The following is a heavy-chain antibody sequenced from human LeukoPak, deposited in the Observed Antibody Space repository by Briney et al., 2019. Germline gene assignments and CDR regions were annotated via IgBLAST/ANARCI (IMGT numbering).Heavy chain of an antibody. CDR2: ISGSGGST. CDR3: ARPQQWLAAFDY. D-gene: IGHD6-19*01. J-gene: IGHJ4*02. V-gene: IGHV3-23*01. Sequence: GGSLRLSCAASGFTFSSYAMSWVRQAPGKGLEWVSAISGSGGSTFYADSVKGRFTISRDNSKNTLYLQMNSLRAEDTAVYYCARPQQWLAAFDYWGQGTLVTVSS. CDR1: GFTFSSYA.